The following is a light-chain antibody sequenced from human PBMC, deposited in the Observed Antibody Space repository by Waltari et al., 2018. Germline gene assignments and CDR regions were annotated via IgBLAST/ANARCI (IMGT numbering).Light chain of an antibody. J-gene: IGKJ1*01. CDR3: QHYLRLPVT. CDR2: GAS. Sequence: EIVLTQSPGTLSLSPGESATLSCRTSQSVTRALAWYQQKPGQAPRLLIYGASNRATGIPERFSDSGSGTDFSLTISSLEPEDFAVDYCQHYLRLPVTFGQGTKVEVK. CDR1: QSVTRA. V-gene: IGKV3-20*01.